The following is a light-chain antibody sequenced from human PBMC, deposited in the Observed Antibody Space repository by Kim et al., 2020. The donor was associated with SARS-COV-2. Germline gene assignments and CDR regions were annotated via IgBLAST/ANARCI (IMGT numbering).Light chain of an antibody. Sequence: GQRDTISCSGGSSNVGTNYEHWYQQLPGTAPKLLIYKDRQRPSGVPDRFSGSKSGTSASLAISGLQSEDEADYYCATWDDSLSGPVFGGGTKVTVL. J-gene: IGLJ3*02. CDR3: ATWDDSLSGPV. CDR2: KDR. CDR1: SSNVGTNY. V-gene: IGLV1-47*01.